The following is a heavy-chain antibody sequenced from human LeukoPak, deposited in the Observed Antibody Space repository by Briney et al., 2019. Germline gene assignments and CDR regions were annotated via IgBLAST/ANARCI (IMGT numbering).Heavy chain of an antibody. D-gene: IGHD3-10*01. CDR2: IHASENT. CDR1: GGSINNFY. CDR3: ARGSNYYGSGSACYYYMDV. J-gene: IGHJ6*03. Sequence: SETLSLTXTFSGGSINNFYWSWIRQPAGKGLEWIGRIHASENTNYNPSLKRRVTMSVDTSKNQFSLKLSSVTAADTAVYYCARGSNYYGSGSACYYYMDVWGKGTTVTVSS. V-gene: IGHV4-4*07.